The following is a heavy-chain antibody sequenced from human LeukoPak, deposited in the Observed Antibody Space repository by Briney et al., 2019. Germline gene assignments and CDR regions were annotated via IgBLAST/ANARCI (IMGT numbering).Heavy chain of an antibody. CDR3: AKDPQDFYGSSGYRPERY. J-gene: IGHJ4*02. V-gene: IGHV3-30*18. CDR2: ISYDGTDK. D-gene: IGHD3-22*01. Sequence: GGSLRLSCEASGFTFRSYGMQWVRQAPGKGLEWVTLISYDGTDKYYAASVRGRFTISRDNSKNTLYLQMNSLRPEDTGVYYCAKDPQDFYGSSGYRPERYWGQGTLVTVSS. CDR1: GFTFRSYG.